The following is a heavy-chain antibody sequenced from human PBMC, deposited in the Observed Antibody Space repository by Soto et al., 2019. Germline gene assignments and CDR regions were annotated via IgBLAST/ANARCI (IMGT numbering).Heavy chain of an antibody. V-gene: IGHV4-30-4*01. CDR2: TYNSGTT. CDR3: ARGPSADKIDY. J-gene: IGHJ4*02. Sequence: QVQLQESGPGLVEPSQTLSLTCTVSGDSISSGYFWSWIRQSPGKGLEWIGHTYNSGTTYNNPSLRSRGTISIDTSRNQFSLRLTSVTDADTAVYYCARGPSADKIDYWAQGTLVTVSS. D-gene: IGHD3-3*01. CDR1: GDSISSGYF.